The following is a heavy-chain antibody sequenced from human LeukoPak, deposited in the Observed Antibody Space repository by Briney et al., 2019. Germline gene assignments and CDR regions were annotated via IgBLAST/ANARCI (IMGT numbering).Heavy chain of an antibody. V-gene: IGHV4-38-2*02. Sequence: PSETLSLACAVSGYSISSGYYWGWIRQPPGKGLEWIGGIHHSGSTYYNPSLKSRVTTSVDTSKNQFSLKLSSLTAADTAVYYCAREEITGTTDYWGQGTLVTVSS. D-gene: IGHD2-8*02. CDR3: AREEITGTTDY. J-gene: IGHJ4*02. CDR1: GYSISSGYY. CDR2: IHHSGST.